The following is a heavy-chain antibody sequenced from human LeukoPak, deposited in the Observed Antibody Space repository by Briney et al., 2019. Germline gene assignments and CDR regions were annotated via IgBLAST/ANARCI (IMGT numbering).Heavy chain of an antibody. Sequence: GGSLRLSCAASGFTFSSYAMSWVRQAPGKGLEWVSAISGSDGSTYYADSVKGRFTISRDNSKNSLYLQMNSLRTEDTALYYCAKDRGDGYNSFDYWGQGTLVTVSS. J-gene: IGHJ4*02. CDR1: GFTFSSYA. D-gene: IGHD5-24*01. V-gene: IGHV3-23*01. CDR2: ISGSDGST. CDR3: AKDRGDGYNSFDY.